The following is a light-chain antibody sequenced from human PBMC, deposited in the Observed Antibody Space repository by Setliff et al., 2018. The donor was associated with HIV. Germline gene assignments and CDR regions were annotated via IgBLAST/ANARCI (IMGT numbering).Light chain of an antibody. CDR2: EVS. CDR1: STDVGSYTY. J-gene: IGLJ1*01. Sequence: QSALAQPAPVSWSPGQSITISCTGTSTDVGSYTYVSWYQQHPGKAPKLMIYEVSHRPSGVSHRFSGSKSGNTASLTISGLQAEDGADYYCSSYTFSNSYVFGTGTKVTV. CDR3: SSYTFSNSYV. V-gene: IGLV2-14*01.